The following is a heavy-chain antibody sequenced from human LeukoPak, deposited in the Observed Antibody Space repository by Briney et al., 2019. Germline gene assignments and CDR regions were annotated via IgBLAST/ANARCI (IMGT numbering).Heavy chain of an antibody. J-gene: IGHJ4*02. Sequence: PGGSLRLSCAASEFTFSDYYMSWIRQVPGKGLEWVSYISGSSTMYYANSVKGRFTISRDNAKNLLYLQMNSLRAEDTAVYYCARGGGNWGEGYFDYWGQGTLVTVSS. CDR3: ARGGGNWGEGYFDY. D-gene: IGHD7-27*01. CDR1: EFTFSDYY. CDR2: ISGSSTM. V-gene: IGHV3-11*01.